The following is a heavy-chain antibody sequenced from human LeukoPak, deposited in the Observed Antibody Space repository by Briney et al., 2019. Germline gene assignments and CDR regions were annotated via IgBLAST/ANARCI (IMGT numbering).Heavy chain of an antibody. CDR1: GGTFSSYT. CDR3: AASEMTTVVPRGFDY. V-gene: IGHV1-69*02. J-gene: IGHJ4*02. Sequence: SVKVSCEASGGTFSSYTISWVRQAPGQGLEWMGRIIPILGIANYAQKLQGRVTITADKSTSTAYMELSSLRSEDTAVYYCAASEMTTVVPRGFDYWGQGTLVTVSS. D-gene: IGHD4-23*01. CDR2: IIPILGIA.